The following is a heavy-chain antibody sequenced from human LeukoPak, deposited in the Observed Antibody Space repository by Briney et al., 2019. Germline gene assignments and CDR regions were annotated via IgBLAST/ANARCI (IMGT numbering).Heavy chain of an antibody. Sequence: GGSLRLSCAASGFTFSSYAMSWVRQAPGKGLEWVSVISGSGGSTYYADSVKGRFTVSRDNSKKTLYLQMNSLRAEDTAVYYCAKGYDSSGYYEGPDYWGQGTLVTVSS. V-gene: IGHV3-23*01. CDR3: AKGYDSSGYYEGPDY. J-gene: IGHJ4*02. D-gene: IGHD3-22*01. CDR2: ISGSGGST. CDR1: GFTFSSYA.